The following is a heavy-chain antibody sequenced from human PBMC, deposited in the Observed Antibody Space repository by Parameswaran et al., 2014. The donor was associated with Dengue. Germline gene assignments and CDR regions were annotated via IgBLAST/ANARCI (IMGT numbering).Heavy chain of an antibody. J-gene: IGHJ6*02. V-gene: IGHV3-23*01. CDR3: AKDRTGRTIFGVVGGRYYYGMDV. Sequence: WIRQPPGKGLEWVSAISGSGGSTYYADSVKGRFTISRDNSKNTLYLQMNSLRAEDTAVYYCAKDRTGRTIFGVVGGRYYYGMDVWGQGTTVTVSS. D-gene: IGHD3-3*01. CDR2: ISGSGGST.